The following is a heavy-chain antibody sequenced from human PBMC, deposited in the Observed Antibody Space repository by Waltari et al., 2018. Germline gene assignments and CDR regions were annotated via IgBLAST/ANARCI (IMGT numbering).Heavy chain of an antibody. CDR3: ATFSNWVHDTFDI. Sequence: EVQLVESGGGLIQPGGSLRLSCAASGFSVSNRYVSWVRQAPGKGLKWFSFIYGVDSTLYVDSVKGRFTVSRDNSKNTVHLQMNSVRVDDTAVYYCATFSNWVHDTFDIWGQGTLVSVSS. J-gene: IGHJ3*02. D-gene: IGHD3-16*01. CDR2: IYGVDST. V-gene: IGHV3-53*01. CDR1: GFSVSNRY.